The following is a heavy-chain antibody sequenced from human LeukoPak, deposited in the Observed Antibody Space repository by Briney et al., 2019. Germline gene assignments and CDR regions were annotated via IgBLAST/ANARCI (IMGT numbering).Heavy chain of an antibody. CDR3: ARVTPGMVRGPRELDY. CDR1: GFTFSSYS. J-gene: IGHJ4*02. V-gene: IGHV3-21*01. CDR2: ISSSSSYI. Sequence: GGSLRLSCAASGFTFSSYSMNWVRQAPGKGLEWVSSISSSSSYIYYADSVKGRFTISRDNAKNSLYLQMNSLRAEDTAVYYCARVTPGMVRGPRELDYWGQGTLVTVSS. D-gene: IGHD3-10*01.